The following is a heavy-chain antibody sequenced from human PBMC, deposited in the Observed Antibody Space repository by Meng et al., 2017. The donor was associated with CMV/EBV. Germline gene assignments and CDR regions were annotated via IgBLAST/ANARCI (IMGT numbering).Heavy chain of an antibody. V-gene: IGHV3-48*03. CDR1: GFTFSSYE. CDR2: ISSSGSTI. CDR3: ARGEPGRYYYDSSGYSTKFDY. D-gene: IGHD3-22*01. Sequence: GESLKISCAASGFTFSSYEMNWVRQAPGKGLEWVSYISSSGSTIYYADSVKGRFTISRDNAKNSLYLQMNSLRAEDTAVYYRARGEPGRYYYDSSGYSTKFDYWGQGTLVTVSS. J-gene: IGHJ4*02.